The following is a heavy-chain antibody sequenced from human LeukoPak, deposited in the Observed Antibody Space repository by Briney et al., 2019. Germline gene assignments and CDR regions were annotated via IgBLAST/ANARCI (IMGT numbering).Heavy chain of an antibody. D-gene: IGHD3-16*02. Sequence: GGSLRLSCAASGFTFSSYGMHWVRQAPGKGLEWVAVISYDGSNKYYADSVKGRFTISRDNSKNTLYLQMNSLRAEDTAVYYCAKEGRYDYVWGSYRNYYFGYWGQGTLVTVSS. V-gene: IGHV3-30*18. CDR2: ISYDGSNK. J-gene: IGHJ4*02. CDR3: AKEGRYDYVWGSYRNYYFGY. CDR1: GFTFSSYG.